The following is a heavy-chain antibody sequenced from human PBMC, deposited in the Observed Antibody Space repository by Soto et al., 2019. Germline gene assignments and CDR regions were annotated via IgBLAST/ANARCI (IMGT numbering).Heavy chain of an antibody. J-gene: IGHJ4*02. D-gene: IGHD3-16*01. CDR2: IYYSGST. Sequence: SETLSLTCTVSGGSLSRGGYYWSLIRQHPGKGLEWIGYIYYSGSTYYNPSLKSRVTISVDTSKNQFSLKLSSVTAADTAVYYCATDKSLALDYWGQGTLVPVSS. CDR3: ATDKSLALDY. V-gene: IGHV4-31*03. CDR1: GGSLSRGGYY.